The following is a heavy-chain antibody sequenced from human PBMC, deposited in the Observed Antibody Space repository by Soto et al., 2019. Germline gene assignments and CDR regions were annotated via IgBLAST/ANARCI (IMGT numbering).Heavy chain of an antibody. CDR2: IDPSDSYT. J-gene: IGHJ6*02. V-gene: IGHV5-10-1*01. CDR3: ARQDIIVVPAAINYYGMDV. Sequence: PGESLKISCKGSGYSFSSYWISWVRQMPGKGLEWMGRIDPSDSYTRYSPSFQGHVIISADKSISTAYLQWSSLKASDTAMYYCARQDIIVVPAAINYYGMDVWGQGTTVTVSS. CDR1: GYSFSSYW. D-gene: IGHD2-2*01.